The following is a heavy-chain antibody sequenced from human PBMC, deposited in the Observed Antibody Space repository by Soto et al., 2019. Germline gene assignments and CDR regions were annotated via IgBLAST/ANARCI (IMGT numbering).Heavy chain of an antibody. Sequence: SENLSLTCTVSGASITSSSYWSWIRQPAGKGLEWIGRFSLSGTTNYNPSLRSRVTMSADVSKNQFSLRLTSVTAADTALYYCARGMTPPGAPAWYYFDSWGQGTLVTVSS. CDR1: GASITSSSY. V-gene: IGHV4-4*07. CDR3: ARGMTPPGAPAWYYFDS. CDR2: FSLSGTT. J-gene: IGHJ4*02. D-gene: IGHD2-8*02.